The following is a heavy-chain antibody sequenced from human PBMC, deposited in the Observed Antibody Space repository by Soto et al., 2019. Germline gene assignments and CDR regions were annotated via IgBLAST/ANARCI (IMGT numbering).Heavy chain of an antibody. D-gene: IGHD6-6*01. Sequence: EVQLVETGGGVIQPGGSLRLSCAASGFTVSGNYMSWVRQAPGKGLEWVSVIYNGGGTYYADSVKGLFTISRDNSKNTLYLQMNSLRAEDTAVYYCASTRGSSYDYWGQGTLVTVSS. CDR3: ASTRGSSYDY. CDR1: GFTVSGNY. J-gene: IGHJ4*02. CDR2: IYNGGGT. V-gene: IGHV3-53*02.